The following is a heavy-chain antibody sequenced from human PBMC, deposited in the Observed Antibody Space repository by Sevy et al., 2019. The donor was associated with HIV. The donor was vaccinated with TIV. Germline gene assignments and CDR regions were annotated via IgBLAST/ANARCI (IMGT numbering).Heavy chain of an antibody. CDR3: ARGEGRYGSGSFDY. V-gene: IGHV3-48*02. Sequence: GGSLRLSCAASGFTFSSYSMNWVRQAPGKGLEWVSYISSSSSTIFFTDSVKGRFTISRDNAKNSLFLQMNSLRDEDTAVYYWARGEGRYGSGSFDYWGQGTRVTVSS. D-gene: IGHD3-10*01. CDR1: GFTFSSYS. CDR2: ISSSSSTI. J-gene: IGHJ4*02.